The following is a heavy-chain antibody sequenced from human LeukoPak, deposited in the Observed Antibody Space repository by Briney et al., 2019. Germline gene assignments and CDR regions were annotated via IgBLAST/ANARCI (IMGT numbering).Heavy chain of an antibody. CDR3: ARVWDGYSGEDY. V-gene: IGHV3-48*01. CDR2: ISSSGSTM. CDR1: GFTFSSYW. J-gene: IGHJ4*02. Sequence: PGGSLRLSCAASGFTFSSYWMHWVRQAPGKGLECVSYISSSGSTMHYADSVRGRFTISRDNAKKSLYLQMNSLRAEDTAVYYCARVWDGYSGEDYWGQGTLVTVSS. D-gene: IGHD5-18*01.